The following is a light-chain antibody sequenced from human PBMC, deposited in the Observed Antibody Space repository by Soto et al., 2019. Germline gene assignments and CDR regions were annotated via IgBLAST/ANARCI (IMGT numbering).Light chain of an antibody. Sequence: DIQMTQSQSSLSASVGDRVTITCRASQSISIYLNWYQQKPGKAPKLLIYGASSLQRGVPSRFSGSGSGTDFALTISSLQPEDFATYYCQQSYSIPYTFGQGTKLEIK. CDR3: QQSYSIPYT. V-gene: IGKV1-39*01. CDR1: QSISIY. J-gene: IGKJ2*01. CDR2: GAS.